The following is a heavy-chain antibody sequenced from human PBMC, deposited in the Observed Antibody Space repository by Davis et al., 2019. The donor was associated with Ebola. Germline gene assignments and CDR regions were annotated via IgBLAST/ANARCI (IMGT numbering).Heavy chain of an antibody. D-gene: IGHD3-10*01. CDR3: ARAVMVRENWFDP. CDR1: GYTFTSYA. J-gene: IGHJ5*02. V-gene: IGHV1-3*01. Sequence: AASVKVSCKASGYTFTSYAMHWVRQAPGQRLEWMGWINAGNGNTKYSQKFQGRVTITRDTSASTAYMELSSLRSEDTAVYYCARAVMVRENWFDPWCQGTMVTVSS. CDR2: INAGNGNT.